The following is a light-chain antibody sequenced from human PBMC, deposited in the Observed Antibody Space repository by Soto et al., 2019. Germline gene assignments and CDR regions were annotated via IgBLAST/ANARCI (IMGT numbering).Light chain of an antibody. Sequence: EIVMTQSPATLSVSPGERATLSCRASQSVSSSYLAWYQQKPGQAPRLLIYGASSRATGIPDRFSGSGSGTDFTLTISRLEDEDFAVYYCQQYGSSPEWTFGQGTKVDIK. CDR2: GAS. J-gene: IGKJ1*01. CDR1: QSVSSSY. V-gene: IGKV3-20*01. CDR3: QQYGSSPEWT.